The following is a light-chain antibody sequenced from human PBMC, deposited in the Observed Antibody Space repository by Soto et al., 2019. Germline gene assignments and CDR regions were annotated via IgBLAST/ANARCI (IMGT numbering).Light chain of an antibody. CDR2: DAS. CDR3: QQYGGSPRT. CDR1: QSVSSSS. J-gene: IGKJ1*01. V-gene: IGKV3-20*01. Sequence: EIVLTQSPATPSLSPGKRATLSCRASQSVSSSSLAWYQQKRGQAPRLLIHDASSRATGIPDRFSGSGSGTDFTLTISRLEPEDFAVYYCQQYGGSPRTFGQGTKVDIK.